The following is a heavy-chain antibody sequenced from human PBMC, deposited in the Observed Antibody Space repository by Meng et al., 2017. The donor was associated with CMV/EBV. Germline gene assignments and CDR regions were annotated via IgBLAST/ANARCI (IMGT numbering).Heavy chain of an antibody. J-gene: IGHJ6*02. CDR2: ISWYSGSI. V-gene: IGHV3-9*01. Sequence: SLKISCAASGFTFDDYAMNWVRQAPGKGLEWVSGISWYSGSIGYADSVKGRFTISRDNAKNSLYLQMNSLRAEDTALYYCAKVYATGGYYYGMDVWGQGTTVTVSS. D-gene: IGHD2-2*02. CDR3: AKVYATGGYYYGMDV. CDR1: GFTFDDYA.